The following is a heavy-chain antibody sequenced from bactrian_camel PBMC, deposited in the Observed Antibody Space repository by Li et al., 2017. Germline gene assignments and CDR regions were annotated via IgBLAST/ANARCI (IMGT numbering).Heavy chain of an antibody. J-gene: IGHJ4*01. CDR3: AAHRLWVGRSIRQDDYNF. D-gene: IGHD5*01. Sequence: QVQLVESGGGLVQPGGSLTLSCAASGFFFSSYWMYWVRQAPGKGLKWVSAISGEDGRARYADSVKDRFTISRDNAKNTLYLQMNSLKPEDTAMYYCAAHRLWVGRSIRQDDYNFWGRGTQVTVS. CDR1: GFFFSSYW. V-gene: IGHV3S1*01. CDR2: ISGEDGRA.